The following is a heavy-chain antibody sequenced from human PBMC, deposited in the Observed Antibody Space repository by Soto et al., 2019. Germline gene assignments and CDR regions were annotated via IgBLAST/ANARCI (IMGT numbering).Heavy chain of an antibody. D-gene: IGHD2-8*01. CDR2: ISGSGGST. CDR1: GFTFSSYA. V-gene: IGHV3-23*01. CDR3: AKARYDLYCTNGVCFDFDY. J-gene: IGHJ4*02. Sequence: GGSLRLSCAASGFTFSSYAMSWVRQAPGKGLEWVSAISGSGGSTYYADSVTGRFTISRDNSKNTLYLQMNSLRGEDTAVYYCAKARYDLYCTNGVCFDFDYWGQGTLVTVSS.